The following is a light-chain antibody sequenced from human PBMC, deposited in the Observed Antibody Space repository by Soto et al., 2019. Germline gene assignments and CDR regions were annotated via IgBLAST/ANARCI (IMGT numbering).Light chain of an antibody. CDR2: DVS. CDR3: SSYTSSSTLEVV. Sequence: QSALTQPASVSGSPGQSITISCTGTSSDVGNYNYVSWYQQHPGKAPKLMIYDVSNRPSGVSNRFSGSKSGNTASLTISGLQAEDEDDYYCSSYTSSSTLEVVFGGGTKVTVL. V-gene: IGLV2-14*01. J-gene: IGLJ2*01. CDR1: SSDVGNYNY.